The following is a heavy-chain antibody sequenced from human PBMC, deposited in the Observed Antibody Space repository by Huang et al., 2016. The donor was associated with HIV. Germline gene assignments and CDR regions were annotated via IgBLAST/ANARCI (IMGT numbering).Heavy chain of an antibody. CDR1: GYTFSSSF. J-gene: IGHJ4*02. CDR2: INPSRGVT. CDR3: ARLGPHRSRSYFDY. D-gene: IGHD7-27*01. Sequence: QVQLVQSGAEVKKPGASVKVSCKASGYTFSSSFLHWVRQAPGHGPEWLGIINPSRGVTTYAKKFQGRLTMTRDTSTRTIYMEVRSLRSEDTAVYYCARLGPHRSRSYFDYWGQGTLVTVSS. V-gene: IGHV1-46*01.